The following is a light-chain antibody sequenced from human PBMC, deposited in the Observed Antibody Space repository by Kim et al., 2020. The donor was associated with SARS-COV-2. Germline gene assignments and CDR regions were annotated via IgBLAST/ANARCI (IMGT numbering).Light chain of an antibody. CDR3: RKNNRWRT. CDR1: QSVTTK. J-gene: IGKJ1*01. V-gene: IGKV3-15*01. CDR2: DAS. Sequence: EIVMTQSPATLSVSPGERATLSCRASQSVTTKLAWYQQKPGQAPRLLIYDASARATGVPARFSGSGSGTEFTLTISSLQSEDFAGYYCRKNNRWRTFGQGTKVEIK.